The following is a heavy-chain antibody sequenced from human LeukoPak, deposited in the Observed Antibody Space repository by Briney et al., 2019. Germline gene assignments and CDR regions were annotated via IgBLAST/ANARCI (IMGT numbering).Heavy chain of an antibody. V-gene: IGHV4-34*01. D-gene: IGHD6-13*01. J-gene: IGHJ4*02. CDR1: GGSFSGYY. CDR2: INHSGST. Sequence: SETLSLTCAVYGGSFSGYYWSWIRQPPGKGLEWIGEINHSGSTNYIPSLKSRVTISVDTSKNQFSLKLSSVTAADTAVYYCARVRFVRRQQQLTGGDYWGQGTLVTVSS. CDR3: ARVRFVRRQQQLTGGDY.